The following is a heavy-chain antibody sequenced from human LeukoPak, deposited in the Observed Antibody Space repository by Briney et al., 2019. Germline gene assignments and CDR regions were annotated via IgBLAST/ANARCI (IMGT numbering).Heavy chain of an antibody. CDR3: ARAKAAAGIDYFDY. V-gene: IGHV4-4*07. CDR1: GGSISGKY. D-gene: IGHD6-13*01. J-gene: IGHJ4*02. Sequence: SETLSLTCIVSGGSISGKYWSWIRQPAGKGLEWIGRINTSGNTNYNPSLKSRVTMSADTSKNQFSLELTSVTAADTAVYYCARAKAAAGIDYFDYWGQGTLVTVSS. CDR2: INTSGNT.